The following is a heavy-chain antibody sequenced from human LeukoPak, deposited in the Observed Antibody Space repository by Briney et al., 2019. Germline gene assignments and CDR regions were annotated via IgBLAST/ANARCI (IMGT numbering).Heavy chain of an antibody. D-gene: IGHD2-15*01. CDR2: ISSGGST. CDR3: AKRRTCSGGSCYGGFDP. V-gene: IGHV3-23*01. J-gene: IGHJ5*02. CDR1: GFTFSSYA. Sequence: GGSLRLSCAASGFTFSSYAMSWVRQAPGKGLEWVSAISSGGSTYYTDSVKGRLTISRDNSKNTLYLQINSLRAEDTALYYCAKRRTCSGGSCYGGFDPWGQGTLVTVSS.